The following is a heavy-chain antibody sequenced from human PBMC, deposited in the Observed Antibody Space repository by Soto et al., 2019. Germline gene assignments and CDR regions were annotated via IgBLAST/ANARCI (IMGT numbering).Heavy chain of an antibody. CDR2: IVVGSGNT. V-gene: IGHV1-58*02. CDR1: GFTFTSSA. J-gene: IGHJ4*02. Sequence: QMQLVQSGPEVKKPGTSVKVSCKASGFTFTSSAMQWVRQARGQRLEWIGWIVVGSGNTNYAQKFQERVTITRDMSTSTAYMELSGLRSEDTAVYYCAAVGSSGYPWGTLDYWGQGTLVTVSS. D-gene: IGHD3-22*01. CDR3: AAVGSSGYPWGTLDY.